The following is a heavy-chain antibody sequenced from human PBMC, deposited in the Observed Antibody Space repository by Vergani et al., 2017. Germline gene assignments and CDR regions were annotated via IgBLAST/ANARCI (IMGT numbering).Heavy chain of an antibody. J-gene: IGHJ4*02. D-gene: IGHD3-22*01. CDR1: GFTFRSYG. CDR2: ISYDGSNK. V-gene: IGHV3-30*18. CDR3: AKDPRVSGYYYSFIDY. Sequence: QVQLVESGGGVVQPGRSLRLSCAASGFTFRSYGMHWVRQAPGKGLEWVAVISYDGSNKYYADSVKGRFTISRDNSKNTLYLQMNSLRAEDTAVYYCAKDPRVSGYYYSFIDYWGQGTLVTVSS.